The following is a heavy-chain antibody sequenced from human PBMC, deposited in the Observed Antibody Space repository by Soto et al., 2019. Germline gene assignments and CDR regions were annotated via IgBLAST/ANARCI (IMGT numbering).Heavy chain of an antibody. J-gene: IGHJ4*02. V-gene: IGHV3-64*02. CDR3: ARGIYFGSARYYFDY. CDR1: GFTFKTYY. D-gene: IGHD3-10*01. CDR2: ISSSGDST. Sequence: PGGSLRLSCAASGFTFKTYYMHWVRQAPGKGPEYVSAISSSGDSTYYADSVKGRFTISRDNSKNTMYLQMGSLRVEDMAFYHCARGIYFGSARYYFDYWGQGALVTVSS.